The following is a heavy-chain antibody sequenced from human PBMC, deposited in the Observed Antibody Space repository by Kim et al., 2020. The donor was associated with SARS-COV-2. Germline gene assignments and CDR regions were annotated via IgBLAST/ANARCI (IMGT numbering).Heavy chain of an antibody. J-gene: IGHJ4*02. D-gene: IGHD3-16*01. CDR2: T. V-gene: IGHV1-46*01. Sequence: TGYARRFRGRVTVTRNTSTSTLYMEVTSLRSEDTAVYYCAREGESLKHFDYWGQGTLVTVSS. CDR3: AREGESLKHFDY.